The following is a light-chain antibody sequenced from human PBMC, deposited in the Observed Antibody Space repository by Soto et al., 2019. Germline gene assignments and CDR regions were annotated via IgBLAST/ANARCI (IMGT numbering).Light chain of an antibody. Sequence: QSALTQPASVSGSPGQSITISCTGTSSDVGGYNYVSWYQHHPGKAPKLMIYDVSNRPSGVSNRFSGSKSGNTASLTISGLQAEDEADYYCSSYTSSSTVVFAGGTKLTVL. J-gene: IGLJ2*01. CDR2: DVS. CDR1: SSDVGGYNY. CDR3: SSYTSSSTVV. V-gene: IGLV2-14*03.